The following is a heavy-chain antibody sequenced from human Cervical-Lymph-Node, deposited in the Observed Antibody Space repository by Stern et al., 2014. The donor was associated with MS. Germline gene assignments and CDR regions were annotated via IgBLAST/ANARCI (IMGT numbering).Heavy chain of an antibody. CDR3: ARAPAGEQWLVRVAFDF. Sequence: VQLVESGSELKQPGASVKVSCKGSGYIFSKYAINWVRQAPGQGLEWMGWINTDSRNPTYAQGFTGRFVFSLDTSVTTAYLQISSLKAEDTAVYYCARAPAGEQWLVRVAFDFWGQGTLVTVSS. D-gene: IGHD6-19*01. CDR1: GYIFSKYA. J-gene: IGHJ4*02. V-gene: IGHV7-4-1*02. CDR2: INTDSRNP.